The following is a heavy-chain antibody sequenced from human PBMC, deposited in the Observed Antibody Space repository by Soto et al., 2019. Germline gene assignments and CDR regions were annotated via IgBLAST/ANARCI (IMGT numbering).Heavy chain of an antibody. D-gene: IGHD6-25*01. CDR2: INHSGST. Sequence: SETMSLTCAVYGGSFSGYYWSWIRQPPGKGLEWIGEINHSGSTNYNPSLKSRVTISVDTSKNQFSLKLSSVTAADTAVYYCARGRSAANNYRAYRGQGTLVTVSS. V-gene: IGHV4-34*01. CDR3: ARGRSAANNYRAY. CDR1: GGSFSGYY. J-gene: IGHJ4*02.